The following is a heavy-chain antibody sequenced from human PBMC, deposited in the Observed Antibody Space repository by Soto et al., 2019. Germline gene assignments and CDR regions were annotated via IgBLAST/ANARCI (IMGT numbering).Heavy chain of an antibody. Sequence: EVQLVESGGGLVQPGGSLRLSCAASGFTVSSNYMSWVRQAPGKGLEWVSVIYSGGSTYYVDSVKGRFTISRHNSKNTLYLQMNRLGAEDTAVYYCARESSGWGGHDAFDIWGQGTMVTVSS. CDR3: ARESSGWGGHDAFDI. D-gene: IGHD6-19*01. CDR1: GFTVSSNY. CDR2: IYSGGST. J-gene: IGHJ3*02. V-gene: IGHV3-53*04.